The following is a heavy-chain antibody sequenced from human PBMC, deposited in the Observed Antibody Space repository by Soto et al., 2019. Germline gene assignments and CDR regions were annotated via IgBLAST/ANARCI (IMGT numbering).Heavy chain of an antibody. D-gene: IGHD2-8*01. Sequence: GGSLRLSCAASGFTLSSYTMNWVRQSPGKGLEWVSSFSSSDSYIYYADSVKGRLTISRDNAKNSLYLQMNSLRAEDAAVYYCAREGSYCSDGVCYTRGFDYWRQGTLVTVSS. V-gene: IGHV3-21*01. CDR2: FSSSDSYI. J-gene: IGHJ4*02. CDR1: GFTLSSYT. CDR3: AREGSYCSDGVCYTRGFDY.